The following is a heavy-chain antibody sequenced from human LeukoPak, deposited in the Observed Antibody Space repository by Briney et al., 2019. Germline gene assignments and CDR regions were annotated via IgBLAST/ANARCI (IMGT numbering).Heavy chain of an antibody. CDR3: ARGRYGSGSYVLDYYYYMDV. Sequence: PSETLSLTCTVSGGSISSYYWSWIRQPPGKGLEWIGYIYYSGSTNYNPSLKSRVTISVDTSKNQFSLKLSSVTAADTAVYYCARGRYGSGSYVLDYYYYMDVWGKGTTVTVSS. V-gene: IGHV4-59*01. D-gene: IGHD3-10*01. CDR2: IYYSGST. J-gene: IGHJ6*03. CDR1: GGSISSYY.